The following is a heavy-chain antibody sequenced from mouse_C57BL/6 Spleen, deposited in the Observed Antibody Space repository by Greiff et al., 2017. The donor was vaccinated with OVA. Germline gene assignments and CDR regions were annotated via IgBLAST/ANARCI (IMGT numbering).Heavy chain of an antibody. CDR3: ARPPVLRSYAMDY. J-gene: IGHJ4*01. CDR1: GFTFSDYG. D-gene: IGHD1-1*01. Sequence: EVKLVESGGGLVKPGGSLKLSCAASGFTFSDYGMHWVRQAPEKGLEWVAYISSGSSTIYYADTVKGRFTISRDNAKNTLFLQMTSLRSEDTAMYYCARPPVLRSYAMDYWGQGTSVTVSA. CDR2: ISSGSSTI. V-gene: IGHV5-17*01.